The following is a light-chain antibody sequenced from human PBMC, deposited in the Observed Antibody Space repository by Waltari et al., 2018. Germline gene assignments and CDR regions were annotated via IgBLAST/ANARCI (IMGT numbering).Light chain of an antibody. V-gene: IGLV8-61*01. J-gene: IGLJ2*01. CDR2: NPN. Sequence: QTVVTQEPSFSVSPGGTVTLTCGLNSDSVSSSHYPSWFQQTPGQAPRPPIYNPNPRSSGVPDRVSGSILGNKAALTIAGAQADDESDYYCLLYLSSGICVFGGGTKLTVL. CDR3: LLYLSSGICV. CDR1: SDSVSSSHY.